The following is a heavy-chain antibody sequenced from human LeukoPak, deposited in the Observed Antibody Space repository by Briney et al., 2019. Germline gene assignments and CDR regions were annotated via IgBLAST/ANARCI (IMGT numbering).Heavy chain of an antibody. D-gene: IGHD3-16*01. CDR3: TTGPSYGYEW. CDR1: GMTFSNHW. V-gene: IGHV3-74*01. CDR2: IKTDGRTT. Sequence: PGVSLRLSCAASGMTFSNHWMHWVRQAPGKGLVWVSLIKTDGRTTIYADSVKGRFTISRDNGKSTLYLQMNSLRAEDTAIYYCTTGPSYGYEWWGQGTVVTVSS. J-gene: IGHJ4*02.